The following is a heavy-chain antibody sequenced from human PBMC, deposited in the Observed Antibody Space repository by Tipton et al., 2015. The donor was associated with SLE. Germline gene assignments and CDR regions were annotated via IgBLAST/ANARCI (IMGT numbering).Heavy chain of an antibody. J-gene: IGHJ3*02. CDR2: ISSSGSTI. CDR1: GFTFSDYY. V-gene: IGHV3-11*04. CDR3: ARDPAPYCGGDCYPDAFDI. D-gene: IGHD2-21*01. Sequence: SLRLSCAASGFTFSDYYMSWICQAPGKGLEWVSYISSSGSTIYYADSVKGRFTISRDNSKNTLYLQMNSLRAEDTAVYYCARDPAPYCGGDCYPDAFDIWGQGTMVTVSS.